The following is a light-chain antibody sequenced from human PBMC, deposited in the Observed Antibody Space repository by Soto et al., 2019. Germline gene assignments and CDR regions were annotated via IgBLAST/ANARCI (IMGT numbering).Light chain of an antibody. Sequence: QSVLTQPASVSGSPGQSITISCTGTSSDVGGYNLVSWYQHHPGKAPKLMIYDVSERPSGVPDRFSGSRSGNTASLTISGLQAEDEADYYCCAYAVTFYVFGTGTKVTVL. CDR2: DVS. V-gene: IGLV2-23*02. J-gene: IGLJ1*01. CDR3: CAYAVTFYV. CDR1: SSDVGGYNL.